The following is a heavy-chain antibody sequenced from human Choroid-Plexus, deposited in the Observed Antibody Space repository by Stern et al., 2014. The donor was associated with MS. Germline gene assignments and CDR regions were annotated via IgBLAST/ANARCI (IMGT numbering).Heavy chain of an antibody. V-gene: IGHV3-30*18. CDR2: VSYDGSNK. CDR3: AKDRHYLTYFFDH. J-gene: IGHJ5*02. Sequence: VQLVESGGGVVQPGRPLRLSCVASGFTFGSCAMHWVRQAPGKGLEWVAGVSYDGSNKYYADSVKGRFTISRDNSQNTLYMQMRSLRPEDTAVYYCAKDRHYLTYFFDHWGQGSLVTVSS. D-gene: IGHD2/OR15-2a*01. CDR1: GFTFGSCA.